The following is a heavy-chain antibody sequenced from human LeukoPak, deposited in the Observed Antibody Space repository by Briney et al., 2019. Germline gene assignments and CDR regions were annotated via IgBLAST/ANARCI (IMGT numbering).Heavy chain of an antibody. CDR1: GYTFTSHG. CDR2: ISAYKGNT. J-gene: IGHJ3*02. CDR3: ARGTMAGSEFGAFDI. V-gene: IGHV1-18*01. Sequence: ASVKVSCKVSGYTFTSHGISWVRQTPGHGREGMGWISAYKGNTNYAQKLQGRVTMTTDTSTSTAYMELRSLRSDDTAVYYCARGTMAGSEFGAFDIWGQGTMVTVSS. D-gene: IGHD3-10*01.